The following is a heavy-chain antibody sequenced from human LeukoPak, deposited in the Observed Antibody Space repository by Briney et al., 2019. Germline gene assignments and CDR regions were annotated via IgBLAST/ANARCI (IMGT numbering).Heavy chain of an antibody. CDR2: ISSSGSYI. CDR3: APDYYDTSGYFPGYFDY. Sequence: GGSLRLSCAASGFTFSSYRMHWVRQAPGKGLEWFSSISSSGSYIYYADSVKGRFTLSRDNAKNSLYLQMNNLRAEDTAVYYCAPDYYDTSGYFPGYFDYWGQGTLVTVSS. V-gene: IGHV3-21*01. CDR1: GFTFSSYR. J-gene: IGHJ4*02. D-gene: IGHD3-22*01.